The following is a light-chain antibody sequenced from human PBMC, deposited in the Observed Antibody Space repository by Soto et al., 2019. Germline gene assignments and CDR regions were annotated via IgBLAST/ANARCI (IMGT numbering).Light chain of an antibody. CDR2: EVS. J-gene: IGLJ1*01. Sequence: SLLTQPAPLSGSPGQSITLSCPGTSSDVGSYNLVSWYRQHPGKAPKLMIYEVSKWPSGVSNRFSGSKSGNTASLTISGLQAEDEADYYCCSYAGSSTFYVFGTGTKVTVL. CDR1: SSDVGSYNL. V-gene: IGLV2-23*02. CDR3: CSYAGSSTFYV.